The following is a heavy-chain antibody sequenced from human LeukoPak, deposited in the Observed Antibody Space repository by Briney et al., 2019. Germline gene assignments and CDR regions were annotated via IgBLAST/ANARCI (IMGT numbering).Heavy chain of an antibody. Sequence: GSLRLSCTTSGFTFSNYGMYWVRQAPGKGLEWLAFIRYDGSNKYYADSVKGRFTIFRDNSKNTLYLQMNSLRAEDTAVYYCAKDSLTGSGPYYFDCWGQGTLVTVSS. CDR3: AKDSLTGSGPYYFDC. V-gene: IGHV3-30*02. J-gene: IGHJ4*02. CDR1: GFTFSNYG. CDR2: IRYDGSNK. D-gene: IGHD3-9*01.